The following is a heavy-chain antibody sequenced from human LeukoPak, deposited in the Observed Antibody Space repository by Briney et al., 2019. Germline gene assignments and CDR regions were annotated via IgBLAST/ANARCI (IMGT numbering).Heavy chain of an antibody. CDR1: GGSISSGDYY. CDR3: ARASVTYYYYYYMDV. CDR2: IYYIGNT. Sequence: PSETLSLTCTVSGGSISSGDYYWSWIRQPPGKGLEWIGYIYYIGNTFYNPSLKSRVTISVDTSKNQFSLKLSSVTAADTAVYYCARASVTYYYYYYMDVWGKGTTVTVSS. J-gene: IGHJ6*03. D-gene: IGHD4-11*01. V-gene: IGHV4-30-4*02.